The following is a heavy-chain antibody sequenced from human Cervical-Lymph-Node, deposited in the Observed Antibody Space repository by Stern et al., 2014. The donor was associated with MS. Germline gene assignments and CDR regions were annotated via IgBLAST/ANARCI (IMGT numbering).Heavy chain of an antibody. CDR2: ISDSGVYT. D-gene: IGHD2-2*01. CDR3: AKDLGRGVVVVPLYGLDV. V-gene: IGHV3-23*04. Sequence: EVQLVGSGGGLVQPGGSLRLSCAASGFTFSTYAFSWVRQAPGKGLAWVSSISDSGVYTYYADSVKGRFTISRDNSKSMLYLEMQSLRAEDTAVYHCAKDLGRGVVVVPLYGLDVWGQGTTVTVSS. J-gene: IGHJ6*02. CDR1: GFTFSTYA.